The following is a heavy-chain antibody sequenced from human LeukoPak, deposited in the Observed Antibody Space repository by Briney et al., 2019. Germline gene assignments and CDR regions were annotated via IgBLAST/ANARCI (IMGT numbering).Heavy chain of an antibody. CDR2: IYSSGTT. CDR3: ARGSSGWYSIDY. V-gene: IGHV4-4*07. Sequence: SETLSLTCTVSGGSITSYYWSWIRQPAGKGLEWIGRIYSSGTTNYNPSLKSRVTMSVDTSKNQFSLELSSVTAADTAVYYCARGSSGWYSIDYWGQGILVTVSS. D-gene: IGHD6-19*01. J-gene: IGHJ4*02. CDR1: GGSITSYY.